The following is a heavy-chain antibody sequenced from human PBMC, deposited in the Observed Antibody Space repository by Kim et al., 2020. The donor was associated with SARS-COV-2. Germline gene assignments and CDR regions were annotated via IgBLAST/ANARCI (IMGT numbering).Heavy chain of an antibody. Sequence: GGSLRLSCVASGFTFSSHWMTWVRQAPGKGLEWVANIKQDGSEKYYVDSEKGRFTISRDNTKNSLYLQMNSLRVDDAAVYYCASRPSSPYYYAVFEYWGQGTLVTVSS. CDR2: IKQDGSEK. J-gene: IGHJ4*02. CDR1: GFTFSSHW. V-gene: IGHV3-7*01. CDR3: ASRPSSPYYYAVFEY. D-gene: IGHD3-22*01.